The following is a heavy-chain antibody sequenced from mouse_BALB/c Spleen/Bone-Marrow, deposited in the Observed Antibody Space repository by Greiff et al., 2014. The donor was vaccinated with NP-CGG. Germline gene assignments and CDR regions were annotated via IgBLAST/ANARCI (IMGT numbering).Heavy chain of an antibody. Sequence: EVHLVESGPDLVKPGASVKISCKASGYSFTGYYMHWVKQSHVTSLEWIGRINPYNGATTYNQNFKDKASLTVDKSSSTAYMELHSLTSEDSAVYYCARSWDYWGQGTTLTVSS. CDR3: ARSWDY. CDR1: GYSFTGYY. CDR2: INPYNGAT. D-gene: IGHD4-1*01. J-gene: IGHJ2*01. V-gene: IGHV1-31*01.